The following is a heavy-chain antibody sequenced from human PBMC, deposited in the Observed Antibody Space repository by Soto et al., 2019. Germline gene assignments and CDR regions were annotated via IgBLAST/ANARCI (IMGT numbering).Heavy chain of an antibody. J-gene: IGHJ4*02. CDR1: GGTFSSYA. CDR2: IIPIFGTA. CDR3: AREPPPTAMATGYFAY. V-gene: IGHV1-69*13. Sequence: SVKVSCKASGGTFSSYAISWVRQAPGQGLEWMGGIIPIFGTANYAQKFQGRVTITATESTSTAYMELSSPRSEDTAVYYCAREPPPTAMATGYFAYWGQGTLVTVSS. D-gene: IGHD5-18*01.